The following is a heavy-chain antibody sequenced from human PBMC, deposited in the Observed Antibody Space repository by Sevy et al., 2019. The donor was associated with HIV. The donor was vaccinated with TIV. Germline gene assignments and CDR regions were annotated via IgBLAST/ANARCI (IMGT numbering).Heavy chain of an antibody. D-gene: IGHD5-12*01. V-gene: IGHV3-7*01. CDR2: IKQDGSEK. CDR1: GFTFSSYW. Sequence: GGSLRLSCVASGFTFSSYWMSWVRQAPGKGLEWVANIKQDGSEKYCVDSVKGRFTISRDNAKNSLYLQMNSLRDEDTAVYYCARRNSGHDNYYYYYGMDVWGQGTTVTVSS. J-gene: IGHJ6*02. CDR3: ARRNSGHDNYYYYYGMDV.